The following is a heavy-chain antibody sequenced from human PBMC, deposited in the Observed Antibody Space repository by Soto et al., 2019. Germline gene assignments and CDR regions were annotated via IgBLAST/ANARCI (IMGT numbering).Heavy chain of an antibody. D-gene: IGHD2-2*01. V-gene: IGHV3-11*01. CDR1: GFTFRDYF. Sequence: GGSLRLSCAASGFTFRDYFMSWIRQAPGKGLEWVSYISSSGSTIHYADSVRGRFTISRDNAKGSVYLQMNTLRVEDTAVYYCARVENVVLPATNPLGYWGRGTLVTVSS. J-gene: IGHJ4*02. CDR2: ISSSGSTI. CDR3: ARVENVVLPATNPLGY.